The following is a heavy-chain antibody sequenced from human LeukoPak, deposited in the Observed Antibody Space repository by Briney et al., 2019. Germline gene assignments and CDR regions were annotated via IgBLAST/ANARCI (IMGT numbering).Heavy chain of an antibody. CDR3: PRGSEGLHYYDSSGYYWAY. CDR2: INHSGST. CDR1: GVSFSGYY. Sequence: SETLSLTCAVYGVSFSGYYWSWIRQPPAKGPEWIGEINHSGSTNYNPSLKSRVTVSVDTSKNQFSLKLSSVTAADTAVYYCPRGSEGLHYYDSSGYYWAYWGQGTLVTVSS. D-gene: IGHD3-22*01. J-gene: IGHJ4*02. V-gene: IGHV4-34*01.